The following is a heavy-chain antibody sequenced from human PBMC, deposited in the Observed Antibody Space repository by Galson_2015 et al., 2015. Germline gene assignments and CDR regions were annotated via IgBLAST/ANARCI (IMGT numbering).Heavy chain of an antibody. CDR2: ISSTTTYI. V-gene: IGHV3-21*01. CDR3: ARQILDYDFWSAYYPLNCDS. D-gene: IGHD3-3*01. Sequence: SLRLSCAASEFTFSSYYMSWVRQAPGKGLEWVSSISSTTTYIYYADSAKGRFTISRDNAKNSLYLQMNSLGAEDTAVYYCARQILDYDFWSAYYPLNCDSWGQGTLVTVSS. CDR1: EFTFSSYY. J-gene: IGHJ4*02.